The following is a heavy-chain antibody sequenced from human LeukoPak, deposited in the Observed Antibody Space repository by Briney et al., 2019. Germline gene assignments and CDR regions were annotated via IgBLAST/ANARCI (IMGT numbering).Heavy chain of an antibody. V-gene: IGHV4-59*01. D-gene: IGHD3-10*01. CDR1: GGSISSYY. Sequence: SETLSLTCTVSGGSISSYYWSWIRQPPGKGLEWIGYIYYSGSTNYNPSLKSRVTISVDTSKNQFSPKLGSVTAADTAVYYCASHYYGSGSNFDYWGQGTLVTVSS. J-gene: IGHJ4*02. CDR3: ASHYYGSGSNFDY. CDR2: IYYSGST.